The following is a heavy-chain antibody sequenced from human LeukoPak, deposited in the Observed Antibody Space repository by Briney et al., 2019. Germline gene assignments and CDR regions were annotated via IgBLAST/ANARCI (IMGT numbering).Heavy chain of an antibody. V-gene: IGHV1-2*02. D-gene: IGHD3-10*01. CDR2: INPNSGGT. CDR3: AFASSGSFAFDI. Sequence: ASVKVSCKASGYTFTGYYMHWVRQAPGQGLEWMGWINPNSGGTNYAQKFQGRVTITRDTSASTAYMELSSLRSEDTAVYYCAFASSGSFAFDIWGQGTMVTVSS. J-gene: IGHJ3*02. CDR1: GYTFTGYY.